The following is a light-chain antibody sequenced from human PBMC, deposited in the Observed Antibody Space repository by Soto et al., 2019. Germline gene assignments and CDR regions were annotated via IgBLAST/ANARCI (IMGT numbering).Light chain of an antibody. CDR1: SSDVGGYNY. J-gene: IGLJ2*01. V-gene: IGLV2-14*01. CDR2: DVS. Sequence: QSALTQPASVSGSPGQSITISCTGTSSDVGGYNYVSWYQQHPGKAPKLMIYDVSDRPSGVSNRFSGSQSGNTASLTISGLQAEDEADYYFSSYTSSSTLVVFGGATKLTVL. CDR3: SSYTSSSTLVV.